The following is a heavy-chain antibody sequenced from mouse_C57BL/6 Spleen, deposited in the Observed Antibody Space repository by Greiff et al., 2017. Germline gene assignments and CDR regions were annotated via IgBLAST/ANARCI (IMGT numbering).Heavy chain of an antibody. CDR3: ARDLLGTGWYFDV. V-gene: IGHV3-6*01. CDR1: GYSITSGYY. D-gene: IGHD3-3*01. CDR2: ISYDGSN. Sequence: ESGPGLVKPSQSLSLTCSVTGYSITSGYYWNWIRQFPGNKLEWMGYISYDGSNNYNPSLKNRISITRDTSKNQFCLKLNSVTTEDTATYYCARDLLGTGWYFDVWGTGTTVTVSS. J-gene: IGHJ1*03.